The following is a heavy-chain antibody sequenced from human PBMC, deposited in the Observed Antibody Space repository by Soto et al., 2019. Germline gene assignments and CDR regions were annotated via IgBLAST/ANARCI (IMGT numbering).Heavy chain of an antibody. J-gene: IGHJ4*02. D-gene: IGHD3-3*01. V-gene: IGHV4-31*03. CDR1: GGSISSGSYY. CDR3: ARGITISGVVYLDY. Sequence: TCTVSGGSISSGSYYWSWIRQHPGKGLEWIGYIFYSGSTYYNPSLKSRVTISVDTSKNQFSLKLSSVTAADTALYYCARGITISGVVYLDYWGQGTLVTVSS. CDR2: IFYSGST.